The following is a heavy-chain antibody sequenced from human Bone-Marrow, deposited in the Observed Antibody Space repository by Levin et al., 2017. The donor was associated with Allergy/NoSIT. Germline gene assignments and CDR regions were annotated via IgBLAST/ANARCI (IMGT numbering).Heavy chain of an antibody. CDR3: ARGDGCGGDCYYYYGMDV. CDR1: GFTFVSYD. J-gene: IGHJ6*02. CDR2: ISSSSDDI. V-gene: IGHV3-21*06. Sequence: GGSLRLSCAASGFTFVSYDMNWVRQVPGKGLEWVSYISSSSDDIYYADSVKGRFTISRDNAKNSLYLQVNSLRVEDTAVYYCARGDGCGGDCYYYYGMDVWGQGTKVTVS. D-gene: IGHD2-21*02.